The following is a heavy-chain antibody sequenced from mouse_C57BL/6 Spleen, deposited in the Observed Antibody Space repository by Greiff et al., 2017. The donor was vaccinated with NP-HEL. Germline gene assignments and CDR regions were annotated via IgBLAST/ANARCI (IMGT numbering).Heavy chain of an antibody. CDR2: ISYDGSN. V-gene: IGHV3-6*01. Sequence: EVQLVESGPGLVKPSQSLSLTCSVTGYSITSGYYWNWIRQFPGNKLEWMGYISYDGSNNYNPSLKNRISITRDTSKNQFFLKLNSVTTEDTATYYCAREGIYDGYYEAYWGQGTLVTVSA. CDR1: GYSITSGYY. J-gene: IGHJ3*01. CDR3: AREGIYDGYYEAY. D-gene: IGHD2-3*01.